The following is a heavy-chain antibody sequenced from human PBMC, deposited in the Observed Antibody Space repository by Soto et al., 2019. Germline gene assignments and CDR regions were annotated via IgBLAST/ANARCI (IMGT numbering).Heavy chain of an antibody. CDR2: IWYDGSNK. V-gene: IGHV3-33*01. Sequence: QVQLVESGGGVVQPGRSLRLSCAASGFTFSSYGMHWVRQAPGKGLEWVAVIWYDGSNKYYADSVKGRFTISRDNSKNTLYLQINSLRAEDTAVYYCARDGANFVGSSWERNYYYYYGMDVWGQGTTVTVSS. CDR1: GFTFSSYG. D-gene: IGHD6-13*01. CDR3: ARDGANFVGSSWERNYYYYYGMDV. J-gene: IGHJ6*02.